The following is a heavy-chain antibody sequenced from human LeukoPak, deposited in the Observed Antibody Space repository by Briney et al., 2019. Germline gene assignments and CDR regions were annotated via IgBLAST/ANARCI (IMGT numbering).Heavy chain of an antibody. CDR3: AKGRTDPNQSHNYYYGMDV. Sequence: PGGSLRLSCAASGFSFSNSWMHWVRQAPGKGLVCVSRISGDGSSTSYADSVKGRFTVSRDNAKNTLYLQMNSLRAEDTAVYYCAKGRTDPNQSHNYYYGMDVWGQGTTVTVSS. V-gene: IGHV3-74*01. D-gene: IGHD1-1*01. J-gene: IGHJ6*02. CDR2: ISGDGSST. CDR1: GFSFSNSW.